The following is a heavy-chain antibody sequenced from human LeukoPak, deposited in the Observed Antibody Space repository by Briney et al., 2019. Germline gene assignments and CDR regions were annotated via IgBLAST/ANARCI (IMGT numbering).Heavy chain of an antibody. CDR2: IRTSGST. D-gene: IGHD3-3*01. CDR3: ARAYSDIWSGYYFDS. J-gene: IGHJ4*02. Sequence: AETLSLTCSVSGGSITSYYWSWIRQSAGKGLEWIGRIRTSGSTNYNPSLKSRVTMSVDTSNNQFSLKLTSVTAADTAVYYCARAYSDIWSGYYFDSWGQGILVTL. CDR1: GGSITSYY. V-gene: IGHV4-4*07.